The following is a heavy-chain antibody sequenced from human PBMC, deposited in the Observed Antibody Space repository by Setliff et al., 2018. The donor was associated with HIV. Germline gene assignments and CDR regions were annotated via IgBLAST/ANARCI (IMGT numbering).Heavy chain of an antibody. D-gene: IGHD5-18*01. Sequence: SETLSLTCTVSGGSISTYYWSWIRQSPGKGLEWIGYIYYSGSTKYNPSLKSRLTISVDTSKNQFSLKLRSVTAADTAFYYCARGVTHPPPFGAFDIWGLVTLVTVSS. V-gene: IGHV4-59*01. CDR2: IYYSGST. CDR3: ARGVTHPPPFGAFDI. CDR1: GGSISTYY. J-gene: IGHJ3*02.